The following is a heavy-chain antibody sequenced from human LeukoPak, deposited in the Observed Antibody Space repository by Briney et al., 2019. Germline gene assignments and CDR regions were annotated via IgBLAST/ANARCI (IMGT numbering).Heavy chain of an antibody. CDR2: IYTGGNT. CDR1: GFTVDSNY. CDR3: ARGSGWYRY. Sequence: PGGSLRLSCAASGFTVDSNYLSWVRQAPGKGLEWVSTIYTGGNTYYAASVKGRFTISRDNSKNTLYLQMNSLRAEDTAVYYCARGSGWYRYWGQGTLVTVSS. J-gene: IGHJ4*02. D-gene: IGHD6-19*01. V-gene: IGHV3-53*01.